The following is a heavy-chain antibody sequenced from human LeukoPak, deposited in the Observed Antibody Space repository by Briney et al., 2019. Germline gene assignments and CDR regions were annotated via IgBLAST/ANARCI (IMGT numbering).Heavy chain of an antibody. J-gene: IGHJ4*02. CDR2: ISWNSGNI. CDR3: AKDNGLRYFDWLFNY. V-gene: IGHV3-9*01. CDR1: GFTFDDYA. Sequence: GGSLRLSCAASGFTFDDYAMHWVRQAPGKGLEWVSGISWNSGNIGYADSVKGRFTISRDNAKNSLYLQMNSLRAEDTALYYCAKDNGLRYFDWLFNYWGQGTLVTVSS. D-gene: IGHD3-9*01.